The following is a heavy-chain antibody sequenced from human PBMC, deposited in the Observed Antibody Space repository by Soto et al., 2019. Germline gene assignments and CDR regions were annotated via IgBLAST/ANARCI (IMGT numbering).Heavy chain of an antibody. Sequence: QVQLQESGPGLVKPSQTLFLTCTVSGGSISSGDYYWSWVRQPPGKGLEWIGYIYYSGSTYYNPSHKSRITTSVDTSKNQFSLKPSSVTAADTAVYYCARVAVVYGDSWGQGTLVTVSS. CDR3: ARVAVVYGDS. D-gene: IGHD2-15*01. CDR1: GGSISSGDYY. J-gene: IGHJ4*02. CDR2: IYYSGST. V-gene: IGHV4-30-4*01.